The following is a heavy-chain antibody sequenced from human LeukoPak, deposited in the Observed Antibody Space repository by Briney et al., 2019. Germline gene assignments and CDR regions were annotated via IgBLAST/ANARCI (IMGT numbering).Heavy chain of an antibody. J-gene: IGHJ4*02. V-gene: IGHV4-31*03. CDR2: IYYSGSP. Sequence: SETLSLTCTVSGGSISSSSYSWTWIRQPPGKGLEWIGYIYYSGSPYYNPSLKGRVTISLDTSKNQFSLEMNSVTAADTAVYYCARVDTSTWSYYFDYWGQGTLVTVSS. CDR3: ARVDTSTWSYYFDY. CDR1: GGSISSSSYS. D-gene: IGHD6-13*01.